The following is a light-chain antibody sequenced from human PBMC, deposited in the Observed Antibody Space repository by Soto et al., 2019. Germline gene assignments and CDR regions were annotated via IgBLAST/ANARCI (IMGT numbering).Light chain of an antibody. CDR2: ENN. CDR3: AAWDDSLNGVV. V-gene: IGLV1-40*01. CDR1: RSNVGANYD. J-gene: IGLJ2*01. Sequence: QSVLTQPPSVSGAPGQTITISCTGSRSNVGANYDVHWYQVLPGAGPRLLIYENNNRPSGVPDRFSGSKSGTSASLAISGLQSEDEADYYCAAWDDSLNGVVFGGGTKLTVL.